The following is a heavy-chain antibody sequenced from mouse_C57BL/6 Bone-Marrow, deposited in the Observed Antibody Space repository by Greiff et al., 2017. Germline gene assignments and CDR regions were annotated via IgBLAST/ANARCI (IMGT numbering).Heavy chain of an antibody. V-gene: IGHV1-81*01. CDR3: ARKLSYYINRLDY. D-gene: IGHD2-5*01. J-gene: IGHJ2*01. Sequence: VQLQQSGAELARPGASVKLSCKASGYTFTSYGISWVKQRPGQGLEWIGEIYPRSGNTYYNEKFKGKATLTADKSSSTAYMELRSLTSEDSAVYFCARKLSYYINRLDYWGQGTTLTVSS. CDR2: IYPRSGNT. CDR1: GYTFTSYG.